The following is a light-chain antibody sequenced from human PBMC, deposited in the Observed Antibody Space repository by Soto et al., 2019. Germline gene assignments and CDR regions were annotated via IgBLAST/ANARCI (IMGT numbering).Light chain of an antibody. CDR2: GAS. Sequence: EIVMTQSPATLFVSPGERATLSCRASQSVSSNLAWYQQKPGQAPRLLIYGASTRATGIPARFSGSGSGTEFTLTISSLQSEDFPVYYCQQYNNWPSTFGQGTKVAIK. CDR3: QQYNNWPST. V-gene: IGKV3-15*01. CDR1: QSVSSN. J-gene: IGKJ1*01.